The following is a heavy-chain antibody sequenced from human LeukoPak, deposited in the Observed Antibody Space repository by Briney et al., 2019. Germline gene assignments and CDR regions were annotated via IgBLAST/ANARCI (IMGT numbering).Heavy chain of an antibody. J-gene: IGHJ4*02. CDR2: IWYDGSNK. D-gene: IGHD1-26*01. V-gene: IGHV3-33*01. Sequence: GGSLRLSCAASGFTFSSYGMHWVRQAPGKGLEWVAVIWYDGSNKYYADSAKGRFTISRDNSKNTLYLQMNSLRAEDTAVYYCARDLGEWELLRYYFDYWGQGTLVTVSS. CDR1: GFTFSSYG. CDR3: ARDLGEWELLRYYFDY.